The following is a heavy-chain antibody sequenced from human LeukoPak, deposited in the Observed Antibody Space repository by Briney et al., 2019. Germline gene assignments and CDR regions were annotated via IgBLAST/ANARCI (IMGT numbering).Heavy chain of an antibody. CDR1: GSTFSRYW. Sequence: PGGSLRLSCAASGSTFSRYWMHWVRQAPGKGLVWVSRVKSDGSDTIYADSVKGRFTIPRDNAKNTLYLQMDSLRAEDTAVYYCTTGIGNYYYYWGQGTLVTVAS. CDR3: TTGIGNYYYY. D-gene: IGHD3-10*01. J-gene: IGHJ4*02. CDR2: VKSDGSDT. V-gene: IGHV3-74*01.